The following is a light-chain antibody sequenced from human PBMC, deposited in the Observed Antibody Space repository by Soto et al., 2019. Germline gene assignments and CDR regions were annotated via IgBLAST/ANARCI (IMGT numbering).Light chain of an antibody. J-gene: IGLJ3*02. Sequence: QSVLTQPPSASRTPRQSVTTACSGSASNIGGNRVNWYQQLPGTAPKLLIYSDDQRPSGVPDRFSASKSDTSASLAISGLQSEYEADYYCATWDDGLNGGVFGGVTKLSVL. CDR2: SDD. CDR3: ATWDDGLNGGV. V-gene: IGLV1-44*01. CDR1: ASNIGGNR.